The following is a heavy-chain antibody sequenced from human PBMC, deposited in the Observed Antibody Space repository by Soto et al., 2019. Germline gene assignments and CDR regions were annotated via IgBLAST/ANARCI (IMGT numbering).Heavy chain of an antibody. Sequence: QLQLMQSGPEVKKPGASLKVSCKASGYSFTSYGISWVRQAPGRGLEWMGWISGYNGNTNYEQKFKGRVTMTIDAATSTAYMELRSLASDDTAVYYSAKDNTATSPSRYRFGMDVWGPGTTVTVSS. CDR2: ISGYNGNT. D-gene: IGHD4-17*01. J-gene: IGHJ6*02. V-gene: IGHV1-18*01. CDR1: GYSFTSYG. CDR3: AKDNTATSPSRYRFGMDV.